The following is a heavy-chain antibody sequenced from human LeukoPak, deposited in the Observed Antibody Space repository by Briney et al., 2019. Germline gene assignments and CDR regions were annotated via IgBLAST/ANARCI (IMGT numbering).Heavy chain of an antibody. V-gene: IGHV1-18*01. CDR2: ISAYNGNT. CDR3: ARVSRFTNIVGATVY. J-gene: IGHJ4*02. Sequence: ASVKVSCKASGYTFTSYGISWVRQAPGQGLEWMGWISAYNGNTNYAQKLQGRVTMTTATSTSTAYMELRRLRSDDTAVYYCARVSRFTNIVGATVYWGQGTLVTVSS. CDR1: GYTFTSYG. D-gene: IGHD1-26*01.